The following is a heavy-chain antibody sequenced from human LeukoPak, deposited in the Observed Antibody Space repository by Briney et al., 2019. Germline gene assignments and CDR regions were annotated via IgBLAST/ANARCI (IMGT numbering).Heavy chain of an antibody. CDR2: INPSGGST. CDR1: GYTLTSYY. J-gene: IGHJ4*02. D-gene: IGHD6-19*01. Sequence: ASVKVSCKASGYTLTSYYMHWVRQAPGQGLEWMGIINPSGGSTSYAQKFQGRVTMTRDTSTSTVYMELSSLRSEDTAVYYCARVRPGYSSGWSSFDYWCQGTLVTVSS. CDR3: ARVRPGYSSGWSSFDY. V-gene: IGHV1-46*01.